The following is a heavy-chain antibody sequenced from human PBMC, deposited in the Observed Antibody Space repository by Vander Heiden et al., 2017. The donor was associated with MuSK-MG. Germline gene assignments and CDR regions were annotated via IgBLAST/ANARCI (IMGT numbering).Heavy chain of an antibody. CDR1: GFNFGSNW. Sequence: EVQLVESGGGLVQPGGSLRLSCAASGFNFGSNWMTWVRQAPGKGLEWVANIKQDGSEKYYMGSVEGRFTISRDKNSLYLQMNSLRAEDTAVYYCATMANTACDIWGQGTMVTVSS. CDR3: ATMANTACDI. D-gene: IGHD5-12*01. CDR2: IKQDGSEK. V-gene: IGHV3-7*01. J-gene: IGHJ3*02.